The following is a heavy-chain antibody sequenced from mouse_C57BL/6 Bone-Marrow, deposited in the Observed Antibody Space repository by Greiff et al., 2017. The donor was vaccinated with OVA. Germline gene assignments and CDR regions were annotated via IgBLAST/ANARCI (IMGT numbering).Heavy chain of an antibody. J-gene: IGHJ1*03. Sequence: QVTLKESGPGILQSSQTLSLTCSFSGFSLSTSGMGVSWIRQPSGKGLEWLAHIYWDDDKRYNPSLKSRLTISKDTSRNQVFLKITSVDTADTATYYCARSMITTSFYWYFDVWGTGTTVTVSS. CDR1: GFSLSTSGMG. CDR3: ARSMITTSFYWYFDV. CDR2: IYWDDDK. V-gene: IGHV8-12*01. D-gene: IGHD2-4*01.